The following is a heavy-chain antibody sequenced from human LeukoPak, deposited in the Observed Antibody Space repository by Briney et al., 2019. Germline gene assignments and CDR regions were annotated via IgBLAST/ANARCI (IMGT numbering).Heavy chain of an antibody. V-gene: IGHV3-53*01. CDR1: GFTVSSNY. CDR2: IYSGGST. J-gene: IGHJ4*02. D-gene: IGHD3-16*02. CDR3: ARDALMITFGGVIVRDY. Sequence: PGGSLRLSCAASGFTVSSNYMSWVRQAPGKGLEWVSVIYSGGSTYYADSVKGRFTISRDNSKNTLYLQMNSLRAEDTAVYYCARDALMITFGGVIVRDYWGQGTLVTVSS.